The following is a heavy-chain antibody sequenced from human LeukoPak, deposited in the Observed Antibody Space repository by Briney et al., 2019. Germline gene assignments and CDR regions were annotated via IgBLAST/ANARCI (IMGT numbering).Heavy chain of an antibody. CDR1: GGSISSYY. V-gene: IGHV4-59*01. Sequence: SETLSLTCTVSGGSISSYYWSWVRQPPGKGLEWIGYIYNGGSTNYNPSLKSRVTMSVDTSKNQFPLKLSSVTAADTAVYYCARVGRAGYYYGGSGYYELDYWGQGTLVTVSS. CDR3: ARVGRAGYYYGGSGYYELDY. J-gene: IGHJ4*02. CDR2: IYNGGST. D-gene: IGHD3-22*01.